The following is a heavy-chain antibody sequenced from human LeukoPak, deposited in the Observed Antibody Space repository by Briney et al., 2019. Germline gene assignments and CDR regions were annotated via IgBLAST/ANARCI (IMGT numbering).Heavy chain of an antibody. V-gene: IGHV4-59*08. J-gene: IGHJ4*02. CDR2: IFYTGST. D-gene: IGHD3-22*01. Sequence: SETLSLTCSVSGASISSYYWSWIRQTPGKGLEWIGYIFYTGSTNYNPFLKSRVTTSVDTSKNQFSLKLSSVTAADTAVYFCAAGTFTTLFYWGQGTLVTVSA. CDR3: AAGTFTTLFY. CDR1: GASISSYY.